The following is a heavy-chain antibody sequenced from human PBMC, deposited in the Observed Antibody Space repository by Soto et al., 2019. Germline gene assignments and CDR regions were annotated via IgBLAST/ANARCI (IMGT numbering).Heavy chain of an antibody. CDR3: AREGGFDWFDP. CDR2: ISSSSSTI. J-gene: IGHJ5*02. Sequence: GSLRLSCVASGXTGSDYEMNWVRQAPGKGLEWVSYISSSSSTIYYADSVKGRFTISRENAKNSLYLQMHSLRVDYTALYYCAREGGFDWFDPWGQGTLGTVSS. V-gene: IGHV3-48*03. CDR1: GXTGSDYE.